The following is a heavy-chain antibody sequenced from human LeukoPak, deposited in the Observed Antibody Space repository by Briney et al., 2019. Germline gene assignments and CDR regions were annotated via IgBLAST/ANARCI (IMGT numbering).Heavy chain of an antibody. J-gene: IGHJ2*01. CDR3: ARVYYSSSYDYWYFDL. CDR2: IYYSGST. CDR1: GDSINNYY. V-gene: IGHV4-59*01. Sequence: KASETLSLTCTVSGDSINNYYWSWIRQPPGKGLEWIGYIYYSGSTNYNPSLKSRVTISVDTSKNQFSLKLSSVTAADTAVYYCARVYYSSSYDYWYFDLWGRGTLVTVSS. D-gene: IGHD6-13*01.